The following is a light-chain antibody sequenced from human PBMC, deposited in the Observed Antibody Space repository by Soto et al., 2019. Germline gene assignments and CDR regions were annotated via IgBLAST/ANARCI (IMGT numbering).Light chain of an antibody. CDR2: ESN. CDR3: QSYDGVNHEVV. J-gene: IGLJ3*02. Sequence: NFMLTQPHSVSESPGKTVTISCTGRSGNIASNSVQWYQQRPNSVPTTVIYESNQRPSGVPDRFSGSIDSSSNSASLTISGLKTEDEADYYCQSYDGVNHEVVFGGGTKLTVL. CDR1: SGNIASNS. V-gene: IGLV6-57*02.